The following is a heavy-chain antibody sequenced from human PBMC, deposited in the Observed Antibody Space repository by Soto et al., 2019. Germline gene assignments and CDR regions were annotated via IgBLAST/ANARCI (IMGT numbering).Heavy chain of an antibody. CDR2: IYSGGST. CDR3: ARDFVVVAAAGRGSYYYSGMDV. CDR1: GFTVSSNY. D-gene: IGHD6-13*01. J-gene: IGHJ6*02. Sequence: EVQLVESGGGLIQPGGSLRLSCAASGFTVSSNYMSWVRQAPGKGLEWVSVIYSGGSTYYADSGKGRFTISRDNSKNTLYLQMNSLRAEETAVYYCARDFVVVAAAGRGSYYYSGMDVWGQGTTVTVSS. V-gene: IGHV3-53*01.